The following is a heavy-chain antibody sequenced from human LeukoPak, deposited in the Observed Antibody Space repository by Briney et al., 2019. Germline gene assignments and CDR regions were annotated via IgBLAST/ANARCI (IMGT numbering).Heavy chain of an antibody. Sequence: SETLALNFPVPGGPITNYYRSWIRQPAGKGPGWIGRNDTRWTTHYSPSLKSRVTLSVDTSKNQFSLKLDPVTAPDTALYYCGRGICSGGTCYSPGAFDFWGQGTMVSVSS. J-gene: IGHJ3*01. CDR2: NDTRWTT. V-gene: IGHV4-4*07. D-gene: IGHD2-15*01. CDR3: GRGICSGGTCYSPGAFDF. CDR1: GGPITNYY.